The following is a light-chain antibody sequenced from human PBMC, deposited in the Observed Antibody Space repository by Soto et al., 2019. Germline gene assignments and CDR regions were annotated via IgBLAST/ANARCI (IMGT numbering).Light chain of an antibody. CDR3: LQYGSSPRT. V-gene: IGKV3-20*01. CDR2: GAS. CDR1: QSVSSSY. Sequence: ELVLTQSAGILSLSPGERSALSCSASQSVSSSYLAWYQQKPGQAPRLLIYGASSRATGIPDRFSGSGSGTDFTLTISRLEPEDFAVYYCLQYGSSPRTFGQGTKVEIK. J-gene: IGKJ1*01.